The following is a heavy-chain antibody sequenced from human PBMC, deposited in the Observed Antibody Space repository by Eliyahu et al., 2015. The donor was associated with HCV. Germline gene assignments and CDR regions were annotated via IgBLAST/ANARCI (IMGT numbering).Heavy chain of an antibody. CDR1: GSIFSDLW. D-gene: IGHD3-16*01. V-gene: IGHV3-15*07. CDR2: IKSKVDGGAA. J-gene: IGHJ4*01. Sequence: EVQLVESGGGLVKPGESLRLSCAASGSIFSDLWMNWVRQAPGKGLEWVGRIKSKVDGGAADYAAPVKGRFTVSRDDSKNMLYLQMNSLKIEDTAVYYCTTDLPYTGGSNAAHWGHGTLVTVSS. CDR3: TTDLPYTGGSNAAH.